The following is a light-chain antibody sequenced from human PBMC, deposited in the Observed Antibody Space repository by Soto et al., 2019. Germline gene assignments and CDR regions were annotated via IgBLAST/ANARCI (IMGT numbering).Light chain of an antibody. Sequence: ESVLTQSPGTLSLSPGERATLSCRASQSVSSSYLAWYQQKPGQAPRLLIYGASSRATGIPDRFSGSGSGTDFTLTISRLEPEDFAVYYCQQYGSSPWTFGHGPKVDIK. CDR3: QQYGSSPWT. CDR1: QSVSSSY. J-gene: IGKJ1*01. CDR2: GAS. V-gene: IGKV3-20*01.